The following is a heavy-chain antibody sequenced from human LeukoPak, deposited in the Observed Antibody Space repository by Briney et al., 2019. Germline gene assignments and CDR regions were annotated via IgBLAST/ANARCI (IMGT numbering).Heavy chain of an antibody. V-gene: IGHV3-7*01. Sequence: GGSLRLSCAASGFIFSIYWMSWVRQAPGKGLEWVANIDQDGREKPLVDSVKGRFTISKDNAKNSLFLQMNSLRAEDTAVYYCARDPESGYHYFDYWGQGTLVTVS. J-gene: IGHJ4*02. D-gene: IGHD3-3*01. CDR1: GFIFSIYW. CDR2: IDQDGREK. CDR3: ARDPESGYHYFDY.